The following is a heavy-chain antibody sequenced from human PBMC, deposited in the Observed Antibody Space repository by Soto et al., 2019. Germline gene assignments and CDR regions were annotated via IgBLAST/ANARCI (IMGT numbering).Heavy chain of an antibody. V-gene: IGHV6-1*01. D-gene: IGHD1-1*01. CDR2: TYYRSKWYN. CDR1: GDSVSSNSAA. Sequence: PSQTLSLTCAISGDSVSSNSAAWNWIRQSPSRGLEWLGRTYYRSKWYNDYAVSVKSRITINPDTSKNQFSLQLNSVTPEDTAVYYCARHTTVTQEIHDAFDIWGQGTMVTVSS. CDR3: ARHTTVTQEIHDAFDI. J-gene: IGHJ3*02.